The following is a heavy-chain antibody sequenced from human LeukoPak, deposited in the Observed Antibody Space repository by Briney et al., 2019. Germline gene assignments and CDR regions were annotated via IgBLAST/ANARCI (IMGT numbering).Heavy chain of an antibody. CDR3: AKDTAIIAQNAFDI. CDR2: ISWNSGSI. CDR1: GVTLSSYA. J-gene: IGHJ3*02. V-gene: IGHV3-9*01. Sequence: GGSLRLSCAASGVTLSSYAMSWVRQAPGKGLEWVSGISWNSGSIGYADSVKGRFTISRDNAKNSLYLQMNSLRAEDTALYYCAKDTAIIAQNAFDIWGQGTMVTVSS.